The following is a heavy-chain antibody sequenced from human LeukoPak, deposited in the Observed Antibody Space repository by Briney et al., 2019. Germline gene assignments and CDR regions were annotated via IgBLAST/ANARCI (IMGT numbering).Heavy chain of an antibody. V-gene: IGHV3-30*04. J-gene: IGHJ4*02. CDR1: GFTFSSYA. CDR2: ISYDGSNK. CDR3: AKDTPRGYNYGYFDY. D-gene: IGHD5-18*01. Sequence: GSLRLSCAASGFTFSSYAMHWVRQAPGKGLEWVAFISYDGSNKSYADSVKGRFTISRDNSKNTLYLHMSSLRADDTAIYFCAKDTPRGYNYGYFDYWGQGTLVTVSS.